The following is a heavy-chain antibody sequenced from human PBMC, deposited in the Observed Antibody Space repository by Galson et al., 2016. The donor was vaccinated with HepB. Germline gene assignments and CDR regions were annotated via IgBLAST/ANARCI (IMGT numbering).Heavy chain of an antibody. CDR2: ISVSNGDT. Sequence: SVKVSCKASGYMFTSYGISWVRQAPGQGLEWMGWISVSNGDTNYAQKLQGRVTMTTDTSTNTAYMELRSLRSDDTAVYYCARDPYYEISTGYRRAQTFDNWGQGTMVTVPS. D-gene: IGHD3-9*01. J-gene: IGHJ3*02. CDR1: GYMFTSYG. CDR3: ARDPYYEISTGYRRAQTFDN. V-gene: IGHV1-18*01.